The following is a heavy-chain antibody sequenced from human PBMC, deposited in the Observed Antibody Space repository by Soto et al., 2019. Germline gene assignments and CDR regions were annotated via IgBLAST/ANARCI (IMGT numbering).Heavy chain of an antibody. V-gene: IGHV4-38-2*02. CDR3: AALWFAELAFNY. CDR1: GYSIRSGYY. J-gene: IGHJ4*03. CDR2: VYHNGIM. Sequence: SLTCSGSGYSIRSGYYWGWVRQAPGKGLEWLGSVYHNGIMFHNPSFQSRVTISVDTSKNQFSLNLRSVTAADTAVYYCAALWFAELAFNYWGHGILVTISS. D-gene: IGHD3-10*01.